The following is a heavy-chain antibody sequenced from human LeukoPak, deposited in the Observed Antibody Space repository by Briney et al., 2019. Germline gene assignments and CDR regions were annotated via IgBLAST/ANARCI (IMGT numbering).Heavy chain of an antibody. CDR3: TIEGYNNGWYYF. J-gene: IGHJ4*02. Sequence: GASLRLSCAASGFPFTNAWLNWIRRAPGKGLECVGRIKSRTNGGTTDYAAPVQGRFTISRDDSKSTLYLQMNSLKTEDTAVYYCTIEGYNNGWYYFWGQGTLVTAS. CDR1: GFPFTNAW. CDR2: IKSRTNGGTT. D-gene: IGHD6-19*01. V-gene: IGHV3-15*01.